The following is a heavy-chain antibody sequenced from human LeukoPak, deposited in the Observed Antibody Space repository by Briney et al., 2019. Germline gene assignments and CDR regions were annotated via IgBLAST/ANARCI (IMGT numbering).Heavy chain of an antibody. D-gene: IGHD3-10*01. CDR2: ISGSNGNT. J-gene: IGHJ4*02. CDR1: GYTFNRYG. CDR3: ARAGRGTYYFDY. V-gene: IGHV1-18*01. Sequence: ASVKVSCKTSGYTFNRYGVAWVRQAPGQGLEWVGWISGSNGNTNYAQKLQGRVTMTTDTATSTAYMELRSLTSDDTAMYYCARAGRGTYYFDYWGQGTLVTVSS.